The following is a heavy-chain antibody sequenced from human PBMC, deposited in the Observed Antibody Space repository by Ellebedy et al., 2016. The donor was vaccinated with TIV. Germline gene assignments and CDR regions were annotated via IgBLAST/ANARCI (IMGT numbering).Heavy chain of an antibody. CDR3: ARDVTGIRGFGY. V-gene: IGHV3-11*01. D-gene: IGHD7-27*01. CDR2: IDYSGTSI. Sequence: PGGSLRLSCAASGFTVSSNYMSWVRQAPGKGLEWLSYIDYSGTSILYADSVRGRFTISRDNAKNSLYLEINNLRADDTAVYHCARDVTGIRGFGYWGQGTLVTVSS. J-gene: IGHJ4*02. CDR1: GFTVSSNY.